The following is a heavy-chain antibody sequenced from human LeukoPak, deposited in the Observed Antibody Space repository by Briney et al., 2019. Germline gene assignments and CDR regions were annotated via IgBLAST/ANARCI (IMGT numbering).Heavy chain of an antibody. CDR3: ARDSSGWYRYFDY. Sequence: PGGSLRLSCAASGFTFSSYWMGWVRQAPGKGLEWVANIKQDGSEKYYVDSVKGRFTISRDNAKNSLYLQMNSLRAEDTAVYYCARDSSGWYRYFDYWGQGTLVTVSS. CDR2: IKQDGSEK. J-gene: IGHJ4*02. CDR1: GFTFSSYW. V-gene: IGHV3-7*01. D-gene: IGHD6-19*01.